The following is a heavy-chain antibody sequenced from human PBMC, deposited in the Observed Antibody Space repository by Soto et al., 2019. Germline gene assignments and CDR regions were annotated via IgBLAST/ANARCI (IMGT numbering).Heavy chain of an antibody. CDR2: IYHSGSP. V-gene: IGHV4-30-2*01. Sequence: QLQLQESGSGLVKPSQTLSLTCAVSGGSISSGGYSWSWIRQPPGRGLEWIGYIYHSGSPYYNPSLKGRVTISVDRSKNKFSLKLTSAPAAATAVYYCARVPSPWGQGTLVTASS. CDR3: ARVPSP. J-gene: IGHJ5*02. CDR1: GGSISSGGYS.